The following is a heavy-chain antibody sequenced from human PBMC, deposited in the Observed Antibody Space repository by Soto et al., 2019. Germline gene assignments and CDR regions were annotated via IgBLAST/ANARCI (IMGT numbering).Heavy chain of an antibody. Sequence: ASVKVSFTASGYTFTSYGISWVRQAPGQGLEWMGWISAYNGNTNYAQKLQGRVTMTTDTSTSTAYMELRSLRSDDTAVYYCARGIDFDGITIFGVVTFSAGMDVWGQGTTVTVSS. CDR3: ARGIDFDGITIFGVVTFSAGMDV. CDR1: GYTFTSYG. J-gene: IGHJ6*02. CDR2: ISAYNGNT. D-gene: IGHD3-3*01. V-gene: IGHV1-18*01.